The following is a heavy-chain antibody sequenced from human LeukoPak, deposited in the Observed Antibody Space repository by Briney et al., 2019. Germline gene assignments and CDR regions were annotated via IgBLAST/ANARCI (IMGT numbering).Heavy chain of an antibody. V-gene: IGHV5-51*01. CDR1: GYSFTSYW. CDR3: ARSYYDSSGYYRPNWFDP. CDR2: IYPGDSDT. J-gene: IGHJ5*02. D-gene: IGHD3-22*01. Sequence: GESLKISCKGSGYSFTSYWIGWARQMPGKGLEWMGIIYPGDSDTRYSPSFQGPVTISADKSISTAYLQWSSLKASDTAMYYCARSYYDSSGYYRPNWFDPWGQGTLVTVSS.